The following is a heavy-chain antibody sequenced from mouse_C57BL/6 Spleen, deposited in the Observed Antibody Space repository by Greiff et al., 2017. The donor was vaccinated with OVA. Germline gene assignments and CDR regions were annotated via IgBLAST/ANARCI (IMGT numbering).Heavy chain of an antibody. CDR2: IYPGSGST. CDR1: GYTFTSYW. Sequence: VQLQQPGAELVKPGASVKMSCKASGYTFTSYWITWVKQRPGQGLEWIGDIYPGSGSTNYNEKFKSKATLTVDTSSSTAYMQLSSLTSEDSVVYYCARDGSSYSMDYWGQGTSVTVSS. CDR3: ARDGSSYSMDY. J-gene: IGHJ4*01. V-gene: IGHV1-55*01. D-gene: IGHD1-1*01.